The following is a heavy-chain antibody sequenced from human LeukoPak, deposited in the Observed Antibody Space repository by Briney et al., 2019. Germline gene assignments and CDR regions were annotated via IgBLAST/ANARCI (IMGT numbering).Heavy chain of an antibody. V-gene: IGHV3-21*01. J-gene: IGHJ3*02. CDR1: GFTFGSFT. D-gene: IGHD6-19*01. CDR2: ISNSGDYI. CDR3: AREMYAGWYFAFDI. Sequence: PGGSLRLSCTVSGFTFGSFTMTWVRQGPGKGLGWVESISNSGDYISYADSLKGRFTISRDNAKNSLFLQMSSLRAEDTAVYYCAREMYAGWYFAFDIWGQGTMVTVSS.